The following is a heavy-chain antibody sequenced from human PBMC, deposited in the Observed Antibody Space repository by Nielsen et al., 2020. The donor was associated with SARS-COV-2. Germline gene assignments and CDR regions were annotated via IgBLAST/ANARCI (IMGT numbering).Heavy chain of an antibody. V-gene: IGHV3-74*01. CDR2: INSDGSST. CDR3: AREDPGSWPSYYYYGMDV. D-gene: IGHD3-10*01. CDR1: GFTFDDYT. Sequence: GESLKISCAASGFTFDDYTMHWVRQAPGKGLVWVSRINSDGSSTSYADSVKGRFTISRDNAKNTLYLQMNSLRAEDTAVYYCAREDPGSWPSYYYYGMDVWGQGTTVTVSS. J-gene: IGHJ6*02.